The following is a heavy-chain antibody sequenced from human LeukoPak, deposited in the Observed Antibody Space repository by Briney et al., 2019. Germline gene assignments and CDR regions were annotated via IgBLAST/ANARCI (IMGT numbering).Heavy chain of an antibody. V-gene: IGHV4-34*01. D-gene: IGHD3-22*01. Sequence: PSETLSLTCAVYGGSFSGYYWSWIRQPPGKGLEWIGEINHSGSTNYNPSLKSRVTISVDTSKNQFSLKLSSVTAADTAVYYCARFGPDSSGSPYDYWGQGTLVTVSS. CDR3: ARFGPDSSGSPYDY. J-gene: IGHJ4*02. CDR1: GGSFSGYY. CDR2: INHSGST.